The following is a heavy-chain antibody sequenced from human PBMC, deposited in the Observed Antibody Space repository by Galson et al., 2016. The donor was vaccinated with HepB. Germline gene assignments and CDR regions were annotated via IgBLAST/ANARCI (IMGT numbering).Heavy chain of an antibody. CDR3: ARVLPEALWLADSGMDV. Sequence: SVKVSCKASGYTFNSFDITWVRQASGQGLEWMGWMSPESGNTAYAQRFQGRVTMTKNTSISTVFMELSSLRSDDTAVYYCARVLPEALWLADSGMDVWGQGTTVIVSS. V-gene: IGHV1-8*02. D-gene: IGHD3-10*01. CDR2: MSPESGNT. CDR1: GYTFNSFD. J-gene: IGHJ6*02.